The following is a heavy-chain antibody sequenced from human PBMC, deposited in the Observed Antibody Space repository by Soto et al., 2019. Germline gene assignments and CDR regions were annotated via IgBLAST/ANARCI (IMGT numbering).Heavy chain of an antibody. V-gene: IGHV1-8*01. J-gene: IGHJ5*02. CDR2: MNPNSGNT. Sequence: QVQLVQSGADVKKPGASVKVSCKASGYTFTSYDINWVRQATGQGREWMGWMNPNSGNTGYAQKFQGRVTMTRNTSISTAYMELRRLGYEDPAVYYCARGTVLMVYDDCFDPWGQGTLVTVSS. CDR3: ARGTVLMVYDDCFDP. D-gene: IGHD2-8*01. CDR1: GYTFTSYD.